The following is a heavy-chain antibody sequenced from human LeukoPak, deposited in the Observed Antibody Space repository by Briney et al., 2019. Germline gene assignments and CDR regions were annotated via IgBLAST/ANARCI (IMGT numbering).Heavy chain of an antibody. D-gene: IGHD5-24*01. CDR1: GYTVTSYG. CDR2: ISAYNGNT. CDR3: AVEMATITSRVDY. Sequence: ASVKVSCKASGYTVTSYGISWVRQAPGQGLEWMGWISAYNGNTSYAQKLQGRVTMTTDTSTSTAYMELRSLRSDDTAVYYCAVEMATITSRVDYWGQGTLVTVSS. V-gene: IGHV1-18*01. J-gene: IGHJ4*02.